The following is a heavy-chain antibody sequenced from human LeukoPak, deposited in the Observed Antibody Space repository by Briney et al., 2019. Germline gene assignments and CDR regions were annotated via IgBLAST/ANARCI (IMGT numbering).Heavy chain of an antibody. Sequence: PGGSLRLSCAASGFTFSAYWMTWVRQAPGKGLEWVANIMQDGSEKYYVDSVKGRFTISRDNAKNSLYLQMNSLRAEDTAVYYCARFYGSGYYYSPRGDHWGQGTLVTVSS. V-gene: IGHV3-7*01. CDR2: IMQDGSEK. CDR3: ARFYGSGYYYSPRGDH. D-gene: IGHD3-22*01. CDR1: GFTFSAYW. J-gene: IGHJ4*02.